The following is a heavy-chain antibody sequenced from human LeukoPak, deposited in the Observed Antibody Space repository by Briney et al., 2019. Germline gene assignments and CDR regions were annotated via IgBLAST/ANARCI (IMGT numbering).Heavy chain of an antibody. CDR1: GFTFDDYG. Sequence: PGGSLRLSCAASGFTFDDYGINWVRQGPGKGLEWVSGISGSGRGRNTYYADSVKGRFTISRDNSKNTLYLQMNRLRAEDMAVYYCARTGGGSGYWGQGTLVTVSS. D-gene: IGHD2-15*01. V-gene: IGHV3-23*01. J-gene: IGHJ4*02. CDR3: ARTGGGSGY. CDR2: ISGSGRGRNT.